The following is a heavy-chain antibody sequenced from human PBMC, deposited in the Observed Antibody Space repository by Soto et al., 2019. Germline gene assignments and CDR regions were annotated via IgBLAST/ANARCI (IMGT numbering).Heavy chain of an antibody. Sequence: GGSLRLSCASSGVTFSSYAMHWVRQAPGKGLEWVAVISYDGSNKYYADSVKGRFTISRDNSKNTLYLQMNSLRAEDTAVYYCARTPLIQLWSPYYFDYWGQGTLVTVSS. V-gene: IGHV3-30-3*01. J-gene: IGHJ4*02. D-gene: IGHD5-18*01. CDR3: ARTPLIQLWSPYYFDY. CDR1: GVTFSSYA. CDR2: ISYDGSNK.